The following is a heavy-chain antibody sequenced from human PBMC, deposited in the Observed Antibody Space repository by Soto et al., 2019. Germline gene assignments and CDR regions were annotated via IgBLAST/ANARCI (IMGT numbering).Heavy chain of an antibody. CDR2: ISAHNGNT. Sequence: QVHLVQSGAEVKKPGASVKVSCKGSGYAFTTYGITWVRQAPGQGLEWMGWISAHNGNTNYAQKPQGRVTVTRDTSTRTAYMALRSLRSDDTAGYYCARGGYGDYWGQGALVTVSS. CDR3: ARGGYGDY. J-gene: IGHJ4*02. CDR1: GYAFTTYG. D-gene: IGHD1-1*01. V-gene: IGHV1-18*01.